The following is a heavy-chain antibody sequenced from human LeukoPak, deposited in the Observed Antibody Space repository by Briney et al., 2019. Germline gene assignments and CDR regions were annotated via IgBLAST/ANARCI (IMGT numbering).Heavy chain of an antibody. J-gene: IGHJ3*02. CDR1: GFTFSSYA. Sequence: GSLRLSCAASGFTFSSYAMSWVRQAPGKGLEWIGYIYYSGSTNYSPSLKSRVIISVDTSKKQFSLKLSSVTAADTAVYYCATKETNNWSLDIWGQGTMVTVSS. CDR2: IYYSGST. D-gene: IGHD1-1*01. CDR3: ATKETNNWSLDI. V-gene: IGHV4-59*01.